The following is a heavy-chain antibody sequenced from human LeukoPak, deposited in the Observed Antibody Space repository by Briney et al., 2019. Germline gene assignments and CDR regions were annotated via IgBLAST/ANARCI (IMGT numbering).Heavy chain of an antibody. Sequence: SETLSLTCTVSGDSISSDTYYWGWIRQPPGKGLEWIGSIYYSGSTYYKTSLKSRVTISVDTSKKQFSLNLRSVTAADSAIYYCTRSSYSGTYAGGYWGPGTLVTVSS. CDR1: GDSISSDTYY. CDR3: TRSSYSGTYAGGY. J-gene: IGHJ4*02. V-gene: IGHV4-39*07. CDR2: IYYSGST. D-gene: IGHD1-26*01.